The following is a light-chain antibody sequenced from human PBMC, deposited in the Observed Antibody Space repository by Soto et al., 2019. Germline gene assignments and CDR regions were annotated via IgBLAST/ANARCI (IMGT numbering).Light chain of an antibody. CDR1: QGVSSA. J-gene: IGKJ4*01. CDR3: QQFESYPLT. V-gene: IGKV1-13*02. CDR2: DIF. Sequence: AIQLTQSPSSLSASVGDGVTLTCRASQGVSSALAWYQQKPGKAPKLMIYDIFRLENGVPSRFSGRGSGTDFTLSISSLQPEDFATYYCQQFESYPLTFGGGTKVEIK.